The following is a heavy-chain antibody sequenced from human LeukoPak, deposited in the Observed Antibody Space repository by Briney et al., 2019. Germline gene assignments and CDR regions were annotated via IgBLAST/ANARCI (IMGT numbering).Heavy chain of an antibody. CDR1: GFTFSSYS. CDR2: INGGSTTI. J-gene: IGHJ4*02. V-gene: IGHV3-48*01. Sequence: PGGSLRLSCAASGFTFSSYSMNWVRQAPGKGLEWVSYINGGSTTIYYADSVKGRFTISRDNSKNTLYLQMNSLRAEDTAVYYCARWYCTSTSCYYDYWGQGTLVTVSS. D-gene: IGHD2-2*01. CDR3: ARWYCTSTSCYYDY.